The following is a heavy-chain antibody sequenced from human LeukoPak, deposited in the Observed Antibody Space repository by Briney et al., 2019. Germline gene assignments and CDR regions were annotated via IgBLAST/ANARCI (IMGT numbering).Heavy chain of an antibody. D-gene: IGHD3-16*01. CDR3: GRAFPPLRTSSAGDL. CDR1: GFTFSDYD. CDR2: ISYLSSHV. V-gene: IGHV3-21*01. Sequence: GGSLRLSCSASGFTFSDYDMNWVRQAPGKGLEWVSSISYLSSHVYYADSVKGRFSISRDNAKNSLYLQMNSLGAEDTAMYYCGRAFPPLRTSSAGDLWGQGILVTVSS. J-gene: IGHJ4*02.